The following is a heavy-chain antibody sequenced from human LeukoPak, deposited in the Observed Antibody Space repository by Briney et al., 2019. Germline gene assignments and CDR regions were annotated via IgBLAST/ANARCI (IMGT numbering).Heavy chain of an antibody. V-gene: IGHV1-3*01. CDR1: GYTFTSYA. J-gene: IGHJ4*02. CDR3: ARGIAVAGPNDY. D-gene: IGHD6-19*01. Sequence: ASVKVSCKASGYTFTSYAMHWVRQAPGQRLEWMGWINAGNGNTKYSQKFQGRVTITWDTSASTAYMELSSLRSEDTAVYYCARGIAVAGPNDYWGQGTLVTVSS. CDR2: INAGNGNT.